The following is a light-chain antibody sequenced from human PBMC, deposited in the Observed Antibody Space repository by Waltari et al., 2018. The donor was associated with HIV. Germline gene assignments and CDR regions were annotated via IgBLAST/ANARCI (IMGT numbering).Light chain of an antibody. V-gene: IGLV2-8*01. CDR3: TSYADSNVLI. J-gene: IGLJ2*01. CDR2: EVT. CDR1: SIDIGAYNY. Sequence: QSALTQPPSATGSLGPSVTHSCTGTSIDIGAYNYVSWYQRHPGKAPRLIIYEVTKRPSGVPDRFSGSKSGITASLTVSGLQAEDEADYYCTSYADSNVLIFGGGTNLTVL.